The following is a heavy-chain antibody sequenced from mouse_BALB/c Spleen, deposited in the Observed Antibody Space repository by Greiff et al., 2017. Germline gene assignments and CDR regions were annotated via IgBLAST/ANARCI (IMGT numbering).Heavy chain of an antibody. Sequence: QVQLKQSGPGLVAPSQSLSITCTVSGFSLTSYGVHWVRQPPGKGLEWLGVIWAGGSTNYNSALMSRLSISKDNSKSQVFLKMNSLQTDDTAMYYCAKIYDGYYYAMDDWGQGTSVTVSS. J-gene: IGHJ4*01. CDR3: AKIYDGYYYAMDD. V-gene: IGHV2-9*02. CDR2: IWAGGST. D-gene: IGHD2-3*01. CDR1: GFSLTSYG.